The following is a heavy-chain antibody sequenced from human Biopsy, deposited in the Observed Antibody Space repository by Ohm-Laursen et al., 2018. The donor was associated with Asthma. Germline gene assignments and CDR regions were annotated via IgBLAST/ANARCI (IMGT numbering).Heavy chain of an antibody. CDR1: EFTFSTSW. J-gene: IGHJ4*02. Sequence: SLRLSCTASEFTFSTSWMTWVRQAPGKGLEWVAVISYDGNHKFYEDSVKGRFTISRDNSKNTLYLQMNSLRTEDTAVYYCAKRRGYSGHDNDYWGQGTLVIVSS. CDR3: AKRRGYSGHDNDY. V-gene: IGHV3-30*18. CDR2: ISYDGNHK. D-gene: IGHD5-12*01.